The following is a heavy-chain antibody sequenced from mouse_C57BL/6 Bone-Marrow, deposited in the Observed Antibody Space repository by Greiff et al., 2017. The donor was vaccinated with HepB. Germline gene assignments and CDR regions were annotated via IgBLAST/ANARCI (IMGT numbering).Heavy chain of an antibody. D-gene: IGHD1-1*01. CDR2: ISNGGGST. CDR3: SSYGAMDY. V-gene: IGHV5-12*01. CDR1: GFTFSDYY. Sequence: EVKLVESGGGLVQPGGSLKLSCAASGFTFSDYYMYWVRQTPEKRLEWVAYISNGGGSTYYPDTVKGRFTISRDNAKNTLYLQMSRLKSEDTAMYYCSSYGAMDYWGQGTSVTVSS. J-gene: IGHJ4*01.